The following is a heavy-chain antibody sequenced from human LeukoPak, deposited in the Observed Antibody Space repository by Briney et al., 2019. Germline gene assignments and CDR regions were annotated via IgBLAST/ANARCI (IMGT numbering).Heavy chain of an antibody. CDR2: ISGSGGST. CDR1: GFTFSSYA. D-gene: IGHD4-17*01. V-gene: IGHV3-23*01. Sequence: PGGSLRLSCAASGFTFSSYAMSWVRQAPGKGLEWVSAISGSGGSTYYADSVKGRFTISRDNSKNTLYLQMNSLRAEDTAVYYCAKDRRKTVTTYNWFDPWGQGTLVTVSS. J-gene: IGHJ5*02. CDR3: AKDRRKTVTTYNWFDP.